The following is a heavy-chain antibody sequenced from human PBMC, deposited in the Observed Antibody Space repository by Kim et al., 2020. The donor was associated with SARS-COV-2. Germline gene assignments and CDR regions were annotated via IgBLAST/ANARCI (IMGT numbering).Heavy chain of an antibody. V-gene: IGHV3-74*01. CDR2: ISGDGTIT. J-gene: IGHJ4*02. CDR3: ARGIYSYAY. D-gene: IGHD5-18*01. CDR1: GFTFSNYW. Sequence: GGSLRLSCAASGFTFSNYWMHWVRQDPGKGLVWVSRISGDGTITTYADSVKGRFTISRDNAKNTQYLQMDSLRAEDTAVYYCARGIYSYAYWGQGTLVTVSS.